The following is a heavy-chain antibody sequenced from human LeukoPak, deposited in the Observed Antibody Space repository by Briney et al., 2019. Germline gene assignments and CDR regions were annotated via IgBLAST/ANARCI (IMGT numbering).Heavy chain of an antibody. J-gene: IGHJ5*02. V-gene: IGHV1-69*01. D-gene: IGHD2/OR15-2a*01. CDR3: ASLSTPPPWFDP. CDR2: IIPIFGTA. Sequence: GSSVKVSCKASGGTFSSYAISWVRQAPGQGLEWMGGIIPIFGTANYAQKFQGRATITADESTSTAYMELSSLRSEDTAVYYCASLSTPPPWFDPWGQGTLVTVSS. CDR1: GGTFSSYA.